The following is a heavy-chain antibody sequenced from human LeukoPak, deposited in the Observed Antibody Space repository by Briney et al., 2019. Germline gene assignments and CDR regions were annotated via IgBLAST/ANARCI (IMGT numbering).Heavy chain of an antibody. Sequence: GGSLRLSCAASGFTFSSYSMNWVRQAPGKGLEWVSSISSSSSYIYYADSVKGRFTISRDNAKNSLYLQMNSLRAEDTAVYYCARESTEIVLMVYAEEEGFDYWGRGTLVTVSS. J-gene: IGHJ4*02. CDR3: ARESTEIVLMVYAEEEGFDY. CDR2: ISSSSSYI. CDR1: GFTFSSYS. D-gene: IGHD2-8*01. V-gene: IGHV3-21*01.